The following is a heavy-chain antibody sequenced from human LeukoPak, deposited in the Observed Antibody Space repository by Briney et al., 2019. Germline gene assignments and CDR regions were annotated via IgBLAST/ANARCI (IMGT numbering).Heavy chain of an antibody. CDR1: GGYFSGLF. V-gene: IGHV4-34*01. Sequence: SETLSLTRAVYGGYFSGLFWRWIRQPPGKGLEWIRQIKHSGTTNCTPSLKSRVTISVATSKDHFSLKPSSVTAADTAVYYCASRVRSLDYCGQATPVTVSS. D-gene: IGHD3-3*01. CDR2: IKHSGTT. J-gene: IGHJ4*02. CDR3: ASRVRSLDY.